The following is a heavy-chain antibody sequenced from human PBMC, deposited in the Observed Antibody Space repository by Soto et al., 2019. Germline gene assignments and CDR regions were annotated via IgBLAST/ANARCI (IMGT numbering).Heavy chain of an antibody. CDR1: GFTFSNYA. Sequence: EVQLLESGGGLVQPGGSLRLSCAASGFTFSNYAMSWVRQAPGKGLEWVSAISGSGDRTYYTDSVKGRFTISRDNSKNTLYLQMNSLRVEDTAVYYCAKEPGGDGWFDPWGQGTLVTVSS. CDR2: ISGSGDRT. D-gene: IGHD3-16*01. V-gene: IGHV3-23*01. J-gene: IGHJ5*02. CDR3: AKEPGGDGWFDP.